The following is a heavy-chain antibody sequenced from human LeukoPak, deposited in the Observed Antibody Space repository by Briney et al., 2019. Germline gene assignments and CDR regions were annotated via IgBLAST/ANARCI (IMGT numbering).Heavy chain of an antibody. CDR1: EFIFSDYA. V-gene: IGHV3-23*05. CDR3: AKFEGATIPGWFNDY. J-gene: IGHJ4*02. D-gene: IGHD6-19*01. Sequence: GGSLSLSCAASEFIFSDYAMGWVRQAPGKGLEWVSTIDKTTYPTFYADSVKGRFTISRDNSKNILYLQMNSLTTEDTAVYFCAKFEGATIPGWFNDYWGQGVPVTVSS. CDR2: IDKTTYPT.